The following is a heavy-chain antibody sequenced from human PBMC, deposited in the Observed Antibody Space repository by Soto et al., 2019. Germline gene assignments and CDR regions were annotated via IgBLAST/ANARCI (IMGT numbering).Heavy chain of an antibody. J-gene: IGHJ3*01. CDR2: ISAHTGSS. CDR1: CYTFTSSG. CDR3: ARAFFYQGSDSRGYSFDAFDF. Sequence: QVQLVQSGAEVKKPGASVKVSCKASCYTFTSSGMSWVRQAPGQGLEWMGWISAHTGSSEYAQRFQGRVTMTTDRSTSTAYMELRSLRSDDTAVYYCARAFFYQGSDSRGYSFDAFDFWGPGTLVTVSS. V-gene: IGHV1-18*01. D-gene: IGHD3-22*01.